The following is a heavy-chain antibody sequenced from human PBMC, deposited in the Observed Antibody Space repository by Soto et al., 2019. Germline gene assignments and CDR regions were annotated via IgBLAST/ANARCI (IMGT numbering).Heavy chain of an antibody. CDR3: AKAREIVVVVAASYFDY. Sequence: QVQLVESGGGVVQPGRSLRLSCAASGFTFSSYGMHWVRQAPGKGLEWVAVISYDGSNKYYADSVKGRFTISRDNSKNTLYLQMNSLRAEDTAVYYCAKAREIVVVVAASYFDYWGQGTLVTVSS. D-gene: IGHD2-15*01. V-gene: IGHV3-30*18. J-gene: IGHJ4*02. CDR1: GFTFSSYG. CDR2: ISYDGSNK.